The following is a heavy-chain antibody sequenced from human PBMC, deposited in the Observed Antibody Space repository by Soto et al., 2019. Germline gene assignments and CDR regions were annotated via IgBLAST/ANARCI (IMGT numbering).Heavy chain of an antibody. J-gene: IGHJ6*02. D-gene: IGHD6-13*01. CDR1: GYTFTSYA. V-gene: IGHV1-3*01. Sequence: ASVKVSCKTSGYTFTSYAMHWVRQAPGQRLEWMGWINADNGNTKYSQKFQGRVTITRDTSASTAYMELSSLRSEDTAVYYCARGAAGNYYYYGTDVWGQGTTVTVSS. CDR2: INADNGNT. CDR3: ARGAAGNYYYYGTDV.